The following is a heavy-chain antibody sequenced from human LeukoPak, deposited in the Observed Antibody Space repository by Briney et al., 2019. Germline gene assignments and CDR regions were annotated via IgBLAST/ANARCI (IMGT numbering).Heavy chain of an antibody. Sequence: ESLKISCQGSGYSFSSYWIAWVRQRPGEGLEWMGLVYPGDSDTTYSPSFQGQVTISADKSTSAAYLQWTDLKASDTAIYFCARLLAANCTSTSCQTYYFDYWGRGTLVTVSS. J-gene: IGHJ4*02. V-gene: IGHV5-51*01. D-gene: IGHD2-8*01. CDR2: VYPGDSDT. CDR1: GYSFSSYW. CDR3: ARLLAANCTSTSCQTYYFDY.